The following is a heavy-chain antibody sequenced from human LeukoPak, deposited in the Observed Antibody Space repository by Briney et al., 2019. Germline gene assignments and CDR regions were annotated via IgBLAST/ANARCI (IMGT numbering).Heavy chain of an antibody. D-gene: IGHD1-26*01. Sequence: PSETLSLTCTVSGGSISSYYWSWIRQPPGKGLEWIGYIYYSGSTNYNPSLKSRVTISVDTSKNQFSLKLSSVTAADTAVYYCARVGWDSGSYYYYYGMDAWGQGTTVTVSS. V-gene: IGHV4-59*01. CDR1: GGSISSYY. CDR3: ARVGWDSGSYYYYYGMDA. J-gene: IGHJ6*02. CDR2: IYYSGST.